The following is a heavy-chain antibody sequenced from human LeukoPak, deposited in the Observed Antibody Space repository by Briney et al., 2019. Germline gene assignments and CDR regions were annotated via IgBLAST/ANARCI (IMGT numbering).Heavy chain of an antibody. Sequence: ASVKVSCKASGYTFTSYAMNWVRQAPGQGLEWMGWINPDSGGTNYAQKFQGGVTMTRATSINTAYMELSRLRSDDTAVYYCARDKQLDWAHYFYYYMDVWGKGTTVTVSS. J-gene: IGHJ6*03. CDR1: GYTFTSYA. D-gene: IGHD1-1*01. CDR3: ARDKQLDWAHYFYYYMDV. V-gene: IGHV1-2*02. CDR2: INPDSGGT.